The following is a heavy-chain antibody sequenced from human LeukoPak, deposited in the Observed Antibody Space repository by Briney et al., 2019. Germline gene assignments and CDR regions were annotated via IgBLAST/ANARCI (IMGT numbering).Heavy chain of an antibody. V-gene: IGHV3-66*01. CDR3: ARGARGAYFDY. J-gene: IGHJ4*02. CDR2: IYGADTI. D-gene: IGHD4/OR15-4a*01. Sequence: GGSLRLSCAASGFTISSSYRSWVRQVPGKGLEWVSCIYGADTIYYADFVKDRFTISRDSNRNILYLQMNSLRADDTAVYYCARGARGAYFDYWGQGTLVTGSS. CDR1: GFTISSSY.